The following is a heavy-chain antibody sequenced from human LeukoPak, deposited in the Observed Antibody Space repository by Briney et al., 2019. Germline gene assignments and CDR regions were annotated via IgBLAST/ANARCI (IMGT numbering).Heavy chain of an antibody. V-gene: IGHV3-30-3*01. CDR3: ARPIYCTTTSCSYGLDH. Sequence: GGSLRLSCAVSGFTFSSYAMHWVRQAPGKGLEWVAVMSYDGSNKYYADSVKGRSTVSRDNSMDTLYLQMNSLRDEDTAVYYCARPIYCTTTSCSYGLDHWGQGTLVTVSS. CDR1: GFTFSSYA. J-gene: IGHJ4*02. CDR2: MSYDGSNK. D-gene: IGHD2-2*01.